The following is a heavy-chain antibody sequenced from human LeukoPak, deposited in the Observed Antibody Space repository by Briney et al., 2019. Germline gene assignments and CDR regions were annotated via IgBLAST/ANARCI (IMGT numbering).Heavy chain of an antibody. J-gene: IGHJ4*02. CDR1: GYSISSGYY. Sequence: SETLSLTCTVSGYSISSGYYWGWIRQPPGKGLQWIGTIYHIGTTYYNPSLESRVIISVDTSKNQFSLNLRSVTAADTAVYYCARREDYYGSGSHFDYWGQGTLVTVSS. CDR2: IYHIGTT. D-gene: IGHD3-10*01. V-gene: IGHV4-38-2*02. CDR3: ARREDYYGSGSHFDY.